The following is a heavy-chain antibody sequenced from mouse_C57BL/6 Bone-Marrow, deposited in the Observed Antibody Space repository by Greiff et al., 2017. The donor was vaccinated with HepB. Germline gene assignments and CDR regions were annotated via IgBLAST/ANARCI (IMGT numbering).Heavy chain of an antibody. V-gene: IGHV1-43*01. CDR2: INPSTGGT. CDR3: ARWVYGNYEYFDV. D-gene: IGHD2-1*01. Sequence: EVQLQQSGPELVKPGASVKISCKASGYSFTGYYMHWVKQSSEKSLEWIGEINPSTGGTSYNQKFKGKATLTVDKSSSTAYMQLKSLTSEDSAVYYCARWVYGNYEYFDVWGTGTTVTVSS. CDR1: GYSFTGYY. J-gene: IGHJ1*03.